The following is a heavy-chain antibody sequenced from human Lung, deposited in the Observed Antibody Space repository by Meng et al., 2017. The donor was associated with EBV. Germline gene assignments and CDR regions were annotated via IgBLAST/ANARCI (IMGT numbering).Heavy chain of an antibody. J-gene: IGHJ4*02. CDR2: INTNTGNP. V-gene: IGHV7-4-1*02. D-gene: IGHD6-19*01. CDR3: ARDKIAVAGITGDY. Sequence: QVQPVISGSELNKPGSSVKFYFKASGYTFSRYAMKWVRQAPGQGLEWMGWINTNTGNPTYAQGFTGRFVFSLDTSVSTAYLQISSLKAEDTAVYYCARDKIAVAGITGDYWGQGTLVTVSS. CDR1: GYTFSRYA.